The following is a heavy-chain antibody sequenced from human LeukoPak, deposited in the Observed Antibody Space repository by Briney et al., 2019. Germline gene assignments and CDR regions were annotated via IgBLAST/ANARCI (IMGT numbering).Heavy chain of an antibody. V-gene: IGHV4-59*01. CDR2: IYSSGNT. D-gene: IGHD5-18*01. J-gene: IGHJ4*02. CDR1: GGSISGYY. Sequence: SETLSLTCTVSGGSISGYYWSWIRQPPGKGLEWIGYIYSSGNTNYNPSLKSRVTLSVDTSKNQFSLKLSSVTAADTAVYYCAREVPDTAMVPLWGQGTLVTVSS. CDR3: AREVPDTAMVPL.